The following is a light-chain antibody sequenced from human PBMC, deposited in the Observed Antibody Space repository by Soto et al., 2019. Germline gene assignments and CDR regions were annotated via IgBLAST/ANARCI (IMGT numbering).Light chain of an antibody. CDR3: MQSVQFTRT. J-gene: IGKJ4*01. V-gene: IGKV2D-29*01. CDR1: QSRLGSDGKTY. Sequence: IVMNQTPLSLSVTPGQPASISCKSRQSRLGSDGKTYLSWYLQKPGHPPQLXXFEVSNHFSGVSDRFSGSVSGTDGTMKISRVQEEDGRVYYGMQSVQFTRTFGGGTKVDIK. CDR2: EVS.